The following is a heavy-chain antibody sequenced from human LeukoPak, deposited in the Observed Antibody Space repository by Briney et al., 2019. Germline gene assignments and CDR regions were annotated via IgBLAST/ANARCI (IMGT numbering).Heavy chain of an antibody. D-gene: IGHD1-26*01. CDR2: IYYSGST. Sequence: SETLSLTCTVSGGSISTYYWSWIRQPPGKGLEWIGFIYYSGSTNYNPSLKSRVTISVDTSKNQFSLKLSSVTAADTAVYYCARLGREGYYFDYWGQGTLVTVSS. V-gene: IGHV4-59*08. J-gene: IGHJ4*02. CDR1: GGSISTYY. CDR3: ARLGREGYYFDY.